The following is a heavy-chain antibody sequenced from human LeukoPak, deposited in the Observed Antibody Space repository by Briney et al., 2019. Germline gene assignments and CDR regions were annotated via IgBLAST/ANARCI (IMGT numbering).Heavy chain of an antibody. J-gene: IGHJ3*02. D-gene: IGHD3-22*01. CDR3: ARDSDYYDSSVGYAFDI. Sequence: ASVKVSCKXSGGTFSSYAISWVRQAPGQGLEWMGRIIPIFGIANYAQKFQGRVTITTDESTSTAYMELSSLRSEDTAVYYCARDSDYYDSSVGYAFDIWGQGTMVTVSS. CDR1: GGTFSSYA. CDR2: IIPIFGIA. V-gene: IGHV1-69*05.